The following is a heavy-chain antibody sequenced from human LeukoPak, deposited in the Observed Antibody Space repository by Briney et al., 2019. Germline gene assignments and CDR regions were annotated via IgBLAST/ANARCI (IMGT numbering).Heavy chain of an antibody. CDR3: ARDPRKNYYGSGSYYTN. V-gene: IGHV1-2*02. CDR2: INPNSGGT. Sequence: ASVKVSCKASGYTFTGYYMHWVRQAPGQGLEWMGWINPNSGGTNYAQKFQGRVTMTRDTSISTAYMELSRLRSDDTAVYYCARDPRKNYYGSGSYYTNWGQGTLVTVSS. D-gene: IGHD3-10*01. CDR1: GYTFTGYY. J-gene: IGHJ4*02.